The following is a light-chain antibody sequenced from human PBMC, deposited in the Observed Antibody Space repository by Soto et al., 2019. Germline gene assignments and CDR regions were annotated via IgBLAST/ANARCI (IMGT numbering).Light chain of an antibody. CDR2: DAS. CDR1: QSVRSD. Sequence: EIVLTQSPATLSLSPGERATLSCRASQSVRSDLAWYQQKPGQAPRLLIYDASNRATGIPARFSGSGSGTDFTLTISSLEPEDFAVYYCQQRSNWPPGFGQGTRLEIK. J-gene: IGKJ5*01. CDR3: QQRSNWPPG. V-gene: IGKV3-11*01.